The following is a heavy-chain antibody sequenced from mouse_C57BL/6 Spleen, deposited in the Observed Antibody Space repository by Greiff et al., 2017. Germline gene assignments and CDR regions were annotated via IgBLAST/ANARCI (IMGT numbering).Heavy chain of an antibody. D-gene: IGHD1-1*02. CDR2: ISSGGDYI. J-gene: IGHJ3*01. CDR3: TRDQVEAWFAY. Sequence: EVKLVESGEGLVKPGGSLKLSCAASGFTFSSYALSWVRQTPEKRLEWVAYISSGGDYIYYADTVKGRFTISRDNARNTLYLQMSSLKSEDTAMYYCTRDQVEAWFAYWGQGTLVTVSA. CDR1: GFTFSSYA. V-gene: IGHV5-9-1*02.